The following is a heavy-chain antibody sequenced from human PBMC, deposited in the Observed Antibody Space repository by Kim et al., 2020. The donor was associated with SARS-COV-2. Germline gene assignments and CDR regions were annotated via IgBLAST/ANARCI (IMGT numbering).Heavy chain of an antibody. J-gene: IGHJ4*02. Sequence: GESLKISCKGSGYSFTSYWIGWVRQMPGKGLEWMGIIYPGDSDTRYSPSFQGQVTISADKSISTAYLQWSSLKASDTAMYYCARLLSQALGPFDYYDSSGYPVYFDYWGQGTLVTVSS. CDR2: IYPGDSDT. V-gene: IGHV5-51*01. CDR1: GYSFTSYW. D-gene: IGHD3-22*01. CDR3: ARLLSQALGPFDYYDSSGYPVYFDY.